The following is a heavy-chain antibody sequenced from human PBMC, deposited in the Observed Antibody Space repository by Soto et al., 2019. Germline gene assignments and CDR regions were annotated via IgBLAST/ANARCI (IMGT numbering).Heavy chain of an antibody. V-gene: IGHV1-3*01. CDR1: GYTFTSYA. D-gene: IGHD4-17*01. CDR3: ATGYGDYVFDY. Sequence: ASVKVSCKASGYTFTSYAMHWVRQAPGKRLEWMGWIDAGNGETKYAQKFQGRVTMTEDTSTDTAYMELSSLRSEDTAVYYCATGYGDYVFDYWGQGTLVTVSS. J-gene: IGHJ4*02. CDR2: IDAGNGET.